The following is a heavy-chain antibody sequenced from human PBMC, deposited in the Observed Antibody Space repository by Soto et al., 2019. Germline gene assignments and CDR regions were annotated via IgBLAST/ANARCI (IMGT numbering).Heavy chain of an antibody. D-gene: IGHD3-3*01. CDR1: GFTFSSYW. CDR3: ARDLNFWREMGGMDV. Sequence: GGSLRLSCAASGFTFSSYWMHWVRQAPGKGLVWVSRINSDGSSTSYADSVKGRFTISRDNAKNTLYLQMNSLRAEDTAVYYCARDLNFWREMGGMDVWGQGTTVTVSS. CDR2: INSDGSST. V-gene: IGHV3-74*01. J-gene: IGHJ6*02.